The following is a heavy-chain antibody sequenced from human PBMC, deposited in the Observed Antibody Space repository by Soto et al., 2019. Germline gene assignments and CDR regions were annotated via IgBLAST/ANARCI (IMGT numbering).Heavy chain of an antibody. J-gene: IGHJ4*02. CDR3: ATAGSYSGGWYTVDY. CDR2: IKSKTDGGTT. CDR1: GFTFSNAW. D-gene: IGHD6-19*01. Sequence: GGSLRLSCAASGFTFSNAWMNWVRQAPGKGLEWVGRIKSKTDGGTTDYAAPVKGRFTISRDDSKSTLYLQMDSLKTEDTAVYYCATAGSYSGGWYTVDYWGQGTLVTVSS. V-gene: IGHV3-15*07.